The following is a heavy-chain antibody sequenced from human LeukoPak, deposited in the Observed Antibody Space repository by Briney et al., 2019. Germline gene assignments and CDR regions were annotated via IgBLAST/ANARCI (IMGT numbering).Heavy chain of an antibody. CDR3: ARETPYDSSGYPSYYFDY. CDR2: IYYSGST. Sequence: SETLSLTCTVSGGSISSSSYYWGWIRQPPGKGLGWIASIYYSGSTYYNPSLKSRVTISVDTSKNQFSLKLSSVTAADTAVYYCARETPYDSSGYPSYYFDYWGQGTLVTVSS. V-gene: IGHV4-39*07. J-gene: IGHJ4*02. CDR1: GGSISSSSYY. D-gene: IGHD3-22*01.